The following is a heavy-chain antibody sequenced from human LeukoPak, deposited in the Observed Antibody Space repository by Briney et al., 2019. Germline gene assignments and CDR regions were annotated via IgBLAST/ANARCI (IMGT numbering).Heavy chain of an antibody. Sequence: PSETLSLTCIVSGGSFSGYYWSWIRQPPGKGLQWIGEIDHTGSTNYNPSLKSRVTISVDTSKNQFSLRLKSVTAADTGVYYCATTRRKAYANHWHWFYPWGQGTVVTVPS. CDR1: GGSFSGYY. CDR3: ATTRRKAYANHWHWFYP. J-gene: IGHJ5*02. D-gene: IGHD2-2*01. V-gene: IGHV4-34*01. CDR2: IDHTGST.